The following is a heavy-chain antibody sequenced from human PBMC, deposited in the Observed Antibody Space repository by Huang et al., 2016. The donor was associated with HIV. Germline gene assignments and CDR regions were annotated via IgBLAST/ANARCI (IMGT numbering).Heavy chain of an antibody. V-gene: IGHV4-34*01. CDR3: ATSRSGSGWFLDI. Sequence: QVQLYQWGAGPLRPSETLSLTCGVSGGSFNGYYWNWLRQSPGRGLEWIGEVNHGGRTKYNPSLKSRVTISVDTSKIQFSLNLTSVTATDTADYYCATSRSGSGWFLDIWGRGTLVSVS. CDR1: GGSFNGYY. CDR2: VNHGGRT. J-gene: IGHJ2*01. D-gene: IGHD6-19*01.